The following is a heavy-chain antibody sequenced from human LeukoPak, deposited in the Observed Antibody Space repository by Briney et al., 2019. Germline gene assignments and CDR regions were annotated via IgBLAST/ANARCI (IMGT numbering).Heavy chain of an antibody. D-gene: IGHD3-3*01. CDR2: IIPIFGTA. Sequence: SVKVSCKASGGTFSSYAISWVRQAPGQGLEWMGGIIPIFGTANYAQKFQGRVTITTDESTSTAYMELSSLRSEATAVYYCARESRIQRVWSGYPRGFDPWGQGTLVTVSS. J-gene: IGHJ5*02. CDR1: GGTFSSYA. CDR3: ARESRIQRVWSGYPRGFDP. V-gene: IGHV1-69*05.